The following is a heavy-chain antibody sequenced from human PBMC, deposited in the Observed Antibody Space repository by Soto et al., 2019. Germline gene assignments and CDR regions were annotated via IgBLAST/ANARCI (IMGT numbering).Heavy chain of an antibody. J-gene: IGHJ6*02. CDR1: GGTFSSYA. V-gene: IGHV1-69*13. CDR2: IIPIFGTA. CDR3: ASLNYDILTGYYRASSDYGMDV. D-gene: IGHD3-9*01. Sequence: ASVKVSCKASGGTFSSYAISWVRQAPGQGLEWMGGIIPIFGTANYAQKFQGRVTITADESTSTAYMELSSLRSEDTAVYYCASLNYDILTGYYRASSDYGMDVWGQGTTVTVSS.